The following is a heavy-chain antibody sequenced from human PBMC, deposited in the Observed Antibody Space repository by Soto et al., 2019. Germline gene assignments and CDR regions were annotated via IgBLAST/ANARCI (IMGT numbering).Heavy chain of an antibody. CDR2: ISGSGGSA. CDR1: GFTFSSYA. V-gene: IGHV3-23*01. Sequence: PGGSMRLSCAASGFTFSSYAMSWVRQAPGKGLEWVSTISGSGGSAYYADSVSGRFTISRDNSKNTLYLQMNSLRAEDTAVYYCAKQRGGSYSSVDYWGRGTLVTVSS. J-gene: IGHJ4*02. CDR3: AKQRGGSYSSVDY. D-gene: IGHD1-26*01.